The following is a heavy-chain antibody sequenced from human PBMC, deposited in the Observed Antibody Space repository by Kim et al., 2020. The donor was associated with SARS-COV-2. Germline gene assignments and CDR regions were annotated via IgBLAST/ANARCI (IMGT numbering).Heavy chain of an antibody. CDR2: IYYSGST. Sequence: GGYSLSSIRLDPGKGLEWIWYIYYSGSTNYHPSLNSRVTISVDTSKNQFPLKLGSVTAADTAVYYCARAVTHRWLLVAHFDYWGQGTLAT. CDR3: ARAVTHRWLLVAHFDY. V-gene: IGHV4-31*02. J-gene: IGHJ4*02. CDR1: GGYS. D-gene: IGHD3-22*01.